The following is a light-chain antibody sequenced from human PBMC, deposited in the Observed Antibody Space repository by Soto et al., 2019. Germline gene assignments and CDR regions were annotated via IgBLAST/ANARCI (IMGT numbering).Light chain of an antibody. V-gene: IGLV3-21*02. CDR2: DDG. CDR1: NLGSKS. Sequence: SYELTQPPSVSVAPGQTARITCGGDNLGSKSVHWYQQKPGQAPVLVVYDDGDRPSGIPERFSGSNSGNTATLTISRVAAGDEADYYCQVWDNDSDHHVFGNGTKVTVL. CDR3: QVWDNDSDHHV. J-gene: IGLJ1*01.